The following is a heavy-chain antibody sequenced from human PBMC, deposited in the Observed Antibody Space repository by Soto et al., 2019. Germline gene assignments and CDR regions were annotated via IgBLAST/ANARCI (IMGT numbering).Heavy chain of an antibody. V-gene: IGHV4-61*01. J-gene: IGHJ5*02. CDR1: GGSVSSGSYY. Sequence: QVQLQESGPGLVKPSETLSLTCTVSGGSVSSGSYYWTWIRQPPGKGLEWIGYISYTGTTNYNPSLKSRVTIXVDMSXXQFSLRLSSVTPADTALYYCAKLVAVAGTDDWFDPWGQGTLVTVSS. CDR2: ISYTGTT. CDR3: AKLVAVAGTDDWFDP. D-gene: IGHD6-19*01.